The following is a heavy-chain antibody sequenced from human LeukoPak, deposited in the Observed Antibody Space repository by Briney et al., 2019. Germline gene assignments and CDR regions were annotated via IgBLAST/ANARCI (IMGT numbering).Heavy chain of an antibody. D-gene: IGHD3-22*01. CDR3: AKEKFQFFYDSSGYYHNYFDY. CDR2: ISGDGGRT. V-gene: IGHV3-43*02. J-gene: IGHJ4*02. CDR1: GFTFDDYA. Sequence: GGSLRLSCAASGFTFDDYAMHWVRQAPGKGLEWVYLISGDGGRTSYADSVKGRFTISRDNSKSSLFLQMNSLRTADTALYYCAKEKFQFFYDSSGYYHNYFDYWGQGTLVTVSS.